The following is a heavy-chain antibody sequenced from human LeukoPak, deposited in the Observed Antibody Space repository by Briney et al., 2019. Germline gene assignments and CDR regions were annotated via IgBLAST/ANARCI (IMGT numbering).Heavy chain of an antibody. CDR2: INHSGST. J-gene: IGHJ3*02. CDR3: ASSTGLRAAFDI. D-gene: IGHD4-17*01. CDR1: GGSFSGYY. Sequence: SETLSLTCAVYGGSFSGYYWSCIRQPPGKGLEWIGEINHSGSTNYNPSLKSRVTISVDTSKNQFSLKLSSVTAADTAVYYCASSTGLRAAFDIWGQGTMVTVSS. V-gene: IGHV4-34*01.